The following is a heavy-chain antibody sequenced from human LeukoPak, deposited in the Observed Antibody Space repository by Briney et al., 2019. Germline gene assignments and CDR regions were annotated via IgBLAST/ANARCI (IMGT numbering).Heavy chain of an antibody. Sequence: PSETLSLTCTVSGGSISSHYWSWIRQPPGEGLEWIGYIYYTGSTNYNPSLKSRVTISLDTSKKQFSLKLSSVTAADTAVYYCARDRDGPYYYGLDVWGQGTTVIVSS. CDR1: GGSISSHY. V-gene: IGHV4-59*11. CDR3: ARDRDGPYYYGLDV. J-gene: IGHJ6*02. CDR2: IYYTGST.